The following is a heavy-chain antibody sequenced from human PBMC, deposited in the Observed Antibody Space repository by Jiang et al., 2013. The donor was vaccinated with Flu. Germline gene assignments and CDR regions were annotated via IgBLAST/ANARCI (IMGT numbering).Heavy chain of an antibody. J-gene: IGHJ4*02. Sequence: SGAEVKKPGASVKVSCKASGYTFTSYGISWVRQAPGQGLEWMGWISAYNGNTNYAQKLQGRVTMTTDTSTSTAYMELRSLRSDDTAVYYCARDYCSGGSCYSPFDYWGQGTLVTVSS. V-gene: IGHV1-18*01. D-gene: IGHD2-15*01. CDR2: ISAYNGNT. CDR3: ARDYCSGGSCYSPFDY. CDR1: GYTFTSYG.